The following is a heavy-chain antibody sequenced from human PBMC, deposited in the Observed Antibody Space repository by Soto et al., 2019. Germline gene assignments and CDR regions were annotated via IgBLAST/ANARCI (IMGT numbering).Heavy chain of an antibody. D-gene: IGHD6-25*01. CDR1: GFYRRSYS. CDR3: AKDRQYQQRSIAARKRYDGMDV. V-gene: IGHV3-23*01. Sequence: GGTLRLSCAASGFYRRSYSMRLVRQAPGRGLEGVSAISGSGGSTYYADSVKGRFTISRDNSKNTLYLQMNSLRAEDTAVYYCAKDRQYQQRSIAARKRYDGMDVWGQGT. CDR2: ISGSGGST. J-gene: IGHJ6*02.